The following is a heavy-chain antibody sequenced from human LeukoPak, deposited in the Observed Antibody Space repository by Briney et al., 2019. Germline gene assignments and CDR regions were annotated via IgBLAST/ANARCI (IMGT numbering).Heavy chain of an antibody. J-gene: IGHJ1*01. V-gene: IGHV4-4*02. CDR1: GGSISSSNW. CDR3: ARDPPGGIGEYFQH. Sequence: SGTLSLTCAVSGGSISSSNWWSWVRQPPGKGLEWIGSIYSSGSPYYSPSFKSRATMSIDRSQNHFSLRLTSVTAADTAVYYCARDPPGGIGEYFQHWGQGTLVTVSS. D-gene: IGHD2-15*01. CDR2: IYSSGSP.